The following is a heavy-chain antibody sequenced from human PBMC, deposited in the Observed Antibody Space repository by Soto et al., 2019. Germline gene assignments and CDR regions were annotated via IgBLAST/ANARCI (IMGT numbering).Heavy chain of an antibody. J-gene: IGHJ5*02. Sequence: GSLRLSCAASGFASGLTFSRYWMHWVRQAPGKGLIWVSRINTDGSSATYADSVKGRFTISRDNAKNALFLQMNSLRAEDTAVCYCVREARIGNCCDRWGQGALVTVSS. V-gene: IGHV3-74*03. CDR1: GFASGLTFSRYW. CDR3: VREARIGNCCDR. D-gene: IGHD2-15*01. CDR2: INTDGSSA.